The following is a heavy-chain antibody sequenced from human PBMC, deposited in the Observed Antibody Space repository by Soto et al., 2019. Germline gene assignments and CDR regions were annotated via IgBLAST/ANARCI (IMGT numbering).Heavy chain of an antibody. CDR3: ARVGSVVVVPAAIADYYYYYGMDV. Sequence: QVQLVQSGAEVKKPGSSVKVSCKASGGTFSSYAISWVRQAPGQGLEWMGGIIPIFGTANYAQKFQGRVTITADESTSTAYMELSSLRSEDTVVYYCARVGSVVVVPAAIADYYYYYGMDVWGQGTTVTVSS. V-gene: IGHV1-69*01. D-gene: IGHD2-2*01. J-gene: IGHJ6*02. CDR1: GGTFSSYA. CDR2: IIPIFGTA.